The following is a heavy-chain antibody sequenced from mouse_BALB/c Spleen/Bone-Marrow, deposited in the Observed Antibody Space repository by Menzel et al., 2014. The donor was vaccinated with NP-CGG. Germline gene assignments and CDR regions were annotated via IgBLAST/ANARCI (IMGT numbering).Heavy chain of an antibody. V-gene: IGHV7-1*02. J-gene: IGHJ3*01. CDR3: ARDVGYGNYFVY. Sequence: EVHLVESGGGLVQPGDSLRLSCATSGFTFSDFYMEWVRRPPGKRLEWIAASRNKAKYYTTEYSASVKGRFIVSRDTSQSVLYLQMNALRAEDTAIYYCARDVGYGNYFVYWGQGTLVTVSA. D-gene: IGHD2-10*02. CDR1: GFTFSDFY. CDR2: SRNKAKYYTT.